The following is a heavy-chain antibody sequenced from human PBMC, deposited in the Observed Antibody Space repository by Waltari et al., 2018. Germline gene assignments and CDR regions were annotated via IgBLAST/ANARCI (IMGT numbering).Heavy chain of an antibody. V-gene: IGHV1-2*02. CDR2: INPNNGAS. J-gene: IGHJ4*02. CDR1: GYTFVGYY. CDR3: ARVRIFGDPPYAY. D-gene: IGHD3-3*01. Sequence: VQLVQSGAEVKKPGASVKVSCKAAGYTFVGYYIHWVRQSPGQGLEWMGWINPNNGASNYAQKFQGRVTMTRDTSISTAHMELSGLRSDDTAVYYCARVRIFGDPPYAYWGQGTLVTVSS.